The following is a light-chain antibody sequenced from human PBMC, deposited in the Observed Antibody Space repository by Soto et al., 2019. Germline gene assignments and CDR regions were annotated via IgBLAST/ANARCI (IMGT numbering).Light chain of an antibody. Sequence: EIVLTQSPSTVSLSPLERSSLSCRASQSVSSQLAWYQQRPGQAPRLLIYDASNRATGIPARFSGSGSGTDFTLTISSLEPEDFAVYYCQQRSNWPRTFGQGTKVDIK. J-gene: IGKJ1*01. CDR3: QQRSNWPRT. V-gene: IGKV3-11*01. CDR2: DAS. CDR1: QSVSSQ.